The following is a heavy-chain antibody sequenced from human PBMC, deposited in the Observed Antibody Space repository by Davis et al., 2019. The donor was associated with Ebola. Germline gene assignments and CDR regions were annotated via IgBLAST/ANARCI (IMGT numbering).Heavy chain of an antibody. V-gene: IGHV1-2*04. Sequence: ASVHVSCQASVYTFTGYYLHWVRQPPGQGLDWMGWINPNSGGTNYAQKFQGWVTMTRDTSISKAYMELSRLRSDDTAVYYWARRGREWLDHYGMDVWGQGTTVTVSS. J-gene: IGHJ6*02. CDR3: ARRGREWLDHYGMDV. CDR1: VYTFTGYY. D-gene: IGHD3-3*01. CDR2: INPNSGGT.